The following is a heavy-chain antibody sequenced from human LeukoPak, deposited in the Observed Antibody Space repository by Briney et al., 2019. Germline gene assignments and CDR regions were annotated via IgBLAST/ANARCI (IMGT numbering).Heavy chain of an antibody. V-gene: IGHV4-34*01. CDR2: INHSGST. D-gene: IGHD3-10*01. J-gene: IGHJ4*02. Sequence: PSETLSLTCAVYGGSFSDYYWSWIRQPPGKRLEWIGEINHSGSTYYNPSLKSRVTISVGRSKNQFSLKLSSVTAADTAVYYCASLLLFGELRGFWGQGTLVTVSS. CDR3: ASLLLFGELRGF. CDR1: GGSFSDYY.